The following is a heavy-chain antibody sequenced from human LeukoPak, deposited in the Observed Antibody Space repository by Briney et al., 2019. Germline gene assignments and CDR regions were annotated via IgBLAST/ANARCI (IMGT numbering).Heavy chain of an antibody. CDR2: IYCSRST. CDR3: ARVGGRTRAFDI. CDR1: GGSISSGGYY. D-gene: IGHD1/OR15-1a*01. V-gene: IGHV4-31*03. J-gene: IGHJ3*02. Sequence: SQTLSLTCTVSGGSISSGGYYWSWIRQHPGKGLEWIGYIYCSRSTYYNPSLKSRVTISVDTSKNQFSLKLSSVTAADTAVYYCARVGGRTRAFDIWGQGRMVTVSS.